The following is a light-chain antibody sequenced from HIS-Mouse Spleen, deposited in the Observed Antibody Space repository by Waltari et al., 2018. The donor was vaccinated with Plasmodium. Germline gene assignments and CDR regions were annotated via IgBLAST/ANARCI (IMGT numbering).Light chain of an antibody. Sequence: ELVLTQSPATLSLYPGERATLSCSASQSVSSYLSWYQQKPGQAPRLLIYDASNRATGIPARFSGSGSGTDFTLTISSLEPEDFAVYYCQQRSNWITFGQGTRLEIK. CDR1: QSVSSY. V-gene: IGKV3-11*01. J-gene: IGKJ5*01. CDR3: QQRSNWIT. CDR2: DAS.